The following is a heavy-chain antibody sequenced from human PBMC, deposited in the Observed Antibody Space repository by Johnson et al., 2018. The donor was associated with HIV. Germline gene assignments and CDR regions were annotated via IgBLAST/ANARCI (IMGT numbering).Heavy chain of an antibody. CDR1: GITFSDYY. J-gene: IGHJ3*02. Sequence: VESGGGVVQPGRSLRLSCAASGITFSDYYMSWIRQAPGKGLEWVSAISGSGGSTYYADSVKGRFTISRDNARSTLYLHMNSLRAEDTAVYYCARRCSSSSCSHGAFDIWGQGTVVTVSS. CDR2: ISGSGGST. D-gene: IGHD2-2*01. V-gene: IGHV3-23*04. CDR3: ARRCSSSSCSHGAFDI.